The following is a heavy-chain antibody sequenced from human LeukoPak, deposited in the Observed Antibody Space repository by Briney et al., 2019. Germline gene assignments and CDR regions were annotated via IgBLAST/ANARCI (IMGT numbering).Heavy chain of an antibody. J-gene: IGHJ3*02. D-gene: IGHD3-22*01. CDR3: ARDSSGYYYPDAFDI. CDR2: IWYDGSRK. Sequence: GGSLRLSCAASGFTFDTYAMHWVRQAPGEGLEWMAVIWYDGSRKEYADSVKGRFTVSRDNSKNTLDMQMNSLRAEDTAVYYCARDSSGYYYPDAFDIWGQGTMVTVSS. V-gene: IGHV3-33*01. CDR1: GFTFDTYA.